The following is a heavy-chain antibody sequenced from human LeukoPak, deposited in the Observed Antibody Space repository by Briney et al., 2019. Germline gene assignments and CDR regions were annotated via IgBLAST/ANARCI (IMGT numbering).Heavy chain of an antibody. J-gene: IGHJ4*02. V-gene: IGHV3-48*03. D-gene: IGHD7-27*01. Sequence: GGSLRLSCAPSGFTFSSYEMNWVRQAPGKGLEWVSYIGRSGVTMYYADSVKGRFTISRDNAQNSLYLQMNSLRAEDTAIYYCARDEKLGGIDYWGQGILVTVSS. CDR2: IGRSGVTM. CDR3: ARDEKLGGIDY. CDR1: GFTFSSYE.